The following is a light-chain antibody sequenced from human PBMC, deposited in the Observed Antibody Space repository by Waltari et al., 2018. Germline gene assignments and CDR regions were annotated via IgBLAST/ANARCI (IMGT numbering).Light chain of an antibody. Sequence: QLVLTQSPSASASLGASVKLTCTLSSGHSSNVIAWLQQQPEKGPRSLMKVNSDGSHSKGDGIPDRFSGSSSGAERYLTISSRQSEDEADYYCQTGGHGTWVFGGGTKLTVL. CDR2: VNSDGSH. CDR1: SGHSSNV. CDR3: QTGGHGTWV. J-gene: IGLJ3*02. V-gene: IGLV4-69*01.